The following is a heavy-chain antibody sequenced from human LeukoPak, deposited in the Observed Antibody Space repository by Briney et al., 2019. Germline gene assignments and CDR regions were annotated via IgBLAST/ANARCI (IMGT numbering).Heavy chain of an antibody. CDR3: ARGFDGNFDY. Sequence: GGSLRLSCAAAGFTFDDYGMSWVRQAPGKGLEWVSGVNWNGDNTDYADSVKGRFTISRDNAKNSLYLQMNSLRAEDTALYYCARGFDGNFDYWGQGTLVTVSP. CDR1: GFTFDDYG. D-gene: IGHD3-9*01. CDR2: VNWNGDNT. V-gene: IGHV3-20*04. J-gene: IGHJ4*02.